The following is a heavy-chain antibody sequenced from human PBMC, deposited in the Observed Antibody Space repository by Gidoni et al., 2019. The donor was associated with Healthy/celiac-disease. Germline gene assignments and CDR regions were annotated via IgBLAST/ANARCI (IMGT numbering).Heavy chain of an antibody. D-gene: IGHD3-22*01. CDR2: IYHSGST. CDR1: GGSIRSSNW. Sequence: QVQLQESGPGLVKPSGTLSLTCAVSGGSIRSSNWWRWVRQPPGKGLEWIGEIYHSGSTNYNPSLKSRVTISVDKSKNQFSLKLSSVTAADTAVYYCARSNYYDSSGYYPRGYYYYGMDVWGQGTTVTVSS. CDR3: ARSNYYDSSGYYPRGYYYYGMDV. V-gene: IGHV4-4*02. J-gene: IGHJ6*02.